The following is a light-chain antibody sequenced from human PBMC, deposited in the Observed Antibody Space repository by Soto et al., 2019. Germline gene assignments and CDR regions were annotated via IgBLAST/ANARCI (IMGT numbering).Light chain of an antibody. CDR1: QSVRMN. CDR2: GAS. Sequence: DIVLTQSPGTLSLSPGARAILSSRASQSVRMNLAWYQQKLGQAPRLIIYGASTRATGIPVRFSGSGSETEFTLTIRSLQSEDSELYYCHQYNNWPWTFGQGTKVDI. V-gene: IGKV3-15*01. J-gene: IGKJ1*01. CDR3: HQYNNWPWT.